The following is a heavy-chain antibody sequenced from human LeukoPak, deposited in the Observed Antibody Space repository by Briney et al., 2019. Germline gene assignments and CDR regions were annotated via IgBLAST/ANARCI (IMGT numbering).Heavy chain of an antibody. D-gene: IGHD3-22*01. CDR3: ARDRRYYDTSGTVYYDAMDV. CDR2: ISYSGST. CDR1: GGSMSSYY. Sequence: SETLSLTCTVSGGSMSSYYWSWPRQPPGKGLEWIGYISYSGSTNYNPSLKSRVTISVDTSKNHFSLKLSSVTAADTAVYYCARDRRYYDTSGTVYYDAMDVWGQGTTVTVSS. J-gene: IGHJ6*02. V-gene: IGHV4-59*01.